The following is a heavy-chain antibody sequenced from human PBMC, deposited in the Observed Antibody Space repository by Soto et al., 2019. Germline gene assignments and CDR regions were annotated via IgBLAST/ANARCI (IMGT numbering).Heavy chain of an antibody. D-gene: IGHD3-22*01. V-gene: IGHV1-69*13. CDR2: IIPIFGTA. J-gene: IGHJ6*02. Sequence: GASVKVSYKASGGTFSSYAISWVRQAPGQGLEWMGGIIPIFGTANYAQKFQGRVTITADESTSTAYMELSSLRSEDTAVYYCARYRVVRYYYGMDVWGQGTTVTVS. CDR3: ARYRVVRYYYGMDV. CDR1: GGTFSSYA.